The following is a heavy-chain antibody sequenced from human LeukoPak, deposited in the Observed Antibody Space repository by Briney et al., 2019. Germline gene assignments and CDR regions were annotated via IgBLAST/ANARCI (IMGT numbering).Heavy chain of an antibody. Sequence: GGSLRLSCAASGFTSSSYWMSWVRQAPGKGLEWVANIKQDGSEKYYVDSVKGRFTISRDNAKNSLYLQMNSLRAEDTAVYYCARDTERGYGAGDYWGQGTLDTVSS. CDR1: GFTSSSYW. V-gene: IGHV3-7*01. CDR3: ARDTERGYGAGDY. CDR2: IKQDGSEK. D-gene: IGHD4-17*01. J-gene: IGHJ4*02.